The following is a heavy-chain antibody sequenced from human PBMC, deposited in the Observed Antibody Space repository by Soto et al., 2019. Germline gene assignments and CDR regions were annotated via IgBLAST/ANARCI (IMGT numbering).Heavy chain of an antibody. Sequence: GSLRLSCAASGFTFNTYGMHWVRQAPGKGLEWVAVISYDGSEKYYVDSVKGRFTISKDNSKNTLYLQMNSLRPEDTAVYYCAKSPNFYCSSPNCYKYYFDHWGQGTRVTVSS. V-gene: IGHV3-30*18. CDR1: GFTFNTYG. CDR2: ISYDGSEK. CDR3: AKSPNFYCSSPNCYKYYFDH. D-gene: IGHD2-2*02. J-gene: IGHJ4*02.